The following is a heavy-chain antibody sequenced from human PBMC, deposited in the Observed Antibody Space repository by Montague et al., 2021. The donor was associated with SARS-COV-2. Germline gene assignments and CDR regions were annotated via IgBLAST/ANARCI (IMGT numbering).Heavy chain of an antibody. CDR1: GGSISTNY. D-gene: IGHD6-13*01. CDR3: AGPAAGSYFYYGVDV. Sequence: SETLSLTCTVSGGSISTNYWNWIRQPPGKGLEWLGIIFNTGSTNYNPPRKSRVTISLATSKNQFFLKVTSVTAAATAVYCCAGPAAGSYFYYGVDVWGQGTTVTVSS. CDR2: IFNTGST. J-gene: IGHJ6*02. V-gene: IGHV4-59*12.